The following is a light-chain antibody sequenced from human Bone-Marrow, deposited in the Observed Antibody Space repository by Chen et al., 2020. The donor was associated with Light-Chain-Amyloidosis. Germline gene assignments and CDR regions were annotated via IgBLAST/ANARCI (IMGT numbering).Light chain of an antibody. CDR1: QSLLHANGYNY. J-gene: IGKJ5*01. CDR3: MQTLQSVT. CDR2: LGS. Sequence: DMVMTQSPLSLPVTPGEPSSISCRSSQSLLHANGYNYLDWYLQKPAQSPQLLIYLGSNPASGEPYGFSGRGSGTDFTLKISRVEAEDVGGCYCMQTLQSVTFGQGTRLEI. V-gene: IGKV2-28*01.